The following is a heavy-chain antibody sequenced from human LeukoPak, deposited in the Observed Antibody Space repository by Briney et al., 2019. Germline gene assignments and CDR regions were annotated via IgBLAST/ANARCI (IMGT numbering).Heavy chain of an antibody. Sequence: GGSLRLSYAASGFSVSNFGMHWVRQAPGKGLEWVAFVQKGGSYERYGDSVKGRFTISRDDSKNSVYLQMNSLRVEDTAVYYCANIPNSFGPDYWGQGSLVTVSS. CDR3: ANIPNSFGPDY. D-gene: IGHD3-16*01. V-gene: IGHV3-30*02. CDR2: VQKGGSYE. CDR1: GFSVSNFG. J-gene: IGHJ4*02.